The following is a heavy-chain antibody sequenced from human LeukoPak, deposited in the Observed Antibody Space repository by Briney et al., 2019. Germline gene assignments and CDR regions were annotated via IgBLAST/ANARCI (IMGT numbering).Heavy chain of an antibody. CDR2: IKQDGSEK. Sequence: GGSLRLSCAASGFTFSSYAMSWVRQAPGKGLEWVANIKQDGSEKYYVDSVKGRFTISRDNAKNSLYLQMNSLRVEDTAVYYCARDGGSSVGYFDYWGQGTLVTVSS. CDR3: ARDGGSSVGYFDY. J-gene: IGHJ4*02. CDR1: GFTFSSYA. V-gene: IGHV3-7*01. D-gene: IGHD1-26*01.